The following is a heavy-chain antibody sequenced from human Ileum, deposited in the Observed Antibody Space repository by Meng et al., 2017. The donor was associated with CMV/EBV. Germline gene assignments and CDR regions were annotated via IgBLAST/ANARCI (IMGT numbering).Heavy chain of an antibody. CDR2: IKQDGSEK. D-gene: IGHD6-13*01. CDR1: GFTFSSSW. V-gene: IGHV3-7*01. Sequence: GESLKISCAASGFTFSSSWMHWVCQAPEKGLEWVANIKQDGSEKYYVDSVKGRFTISRDNAKNSLYLQMNSLRAEDTAVYYCARDQVSSSWYPYYYYGMDVWGQGTTVTVSS. J-gene: IGHJ6*02. CDR3: ARDQVSSSWYPYYYYGMDV.